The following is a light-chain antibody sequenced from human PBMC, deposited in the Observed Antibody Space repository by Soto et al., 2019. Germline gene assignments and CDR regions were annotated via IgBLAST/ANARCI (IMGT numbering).Light chain of an antibody. V-gene: IGLV3-21*04. Sequence: SYELTQAPSVSVAPGKTARITCGGNNIRSKSVHWYQQKPGQAPVVVIYYDSDRPSGIPERFSGSNSGNTATLTISRVEAGDEADYSCQVWDSSRDHVVFGGGTKLTVL. CDR2: YDS. CDR3: QVWDSSRDHVV. CDR1: NIRSKS. J-gene: IGLJ2*01.